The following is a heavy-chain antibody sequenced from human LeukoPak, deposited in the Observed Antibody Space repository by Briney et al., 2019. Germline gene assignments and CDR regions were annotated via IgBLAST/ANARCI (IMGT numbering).Heavy chain of an antibody. CDR1: GGSISSGGDS. D-gene: IGHD5-12*01. CDR3: ARDRDGYNLGAFDI. J-gene: IGHJ3*02. CDR2: IYHSGST. Sequence: SETLSLTCAVSGGSISSGGDSWSWIRQPPGKGLEWIGYIYHSGSTYYNPSLKSRVTISVDRSKNQFSLKLSSVTAADTAVYYCARDRDGYNLGAFDIWGQGTMVTVSS. V-gene: IGHV4-30-2*01.